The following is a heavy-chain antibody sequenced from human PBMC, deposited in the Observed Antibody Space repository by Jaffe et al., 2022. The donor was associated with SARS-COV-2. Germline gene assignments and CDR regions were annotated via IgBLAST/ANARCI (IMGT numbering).Heavy chain of an antibody. CDR2: ISGDGETT. J-gene: IGHJ4*02. Sequence: EVQLVESGGGVVHPGGSLRLSCAASGFTFDDSAMHWVRQSPGKGLEWVSLISGDGETTYYADFVRGRFIISRDNSKNSLYLQMNSLTTEDTALYYCAKDFSPLFYNWNDGEGFDYWGQGTLVTVSS. CDR3: AKDFSPLFYNWNDGEGFDY. D-gene: IGHD1-20*01. CDR1: GFTFDDSA. V-gene: IGHV3-43*02.